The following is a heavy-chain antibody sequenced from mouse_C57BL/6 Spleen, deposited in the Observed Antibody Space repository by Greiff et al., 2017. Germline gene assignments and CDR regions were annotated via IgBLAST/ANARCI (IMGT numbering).Heavy chain of an antibody. D-gene: IGHD1-1*01. V-gene: IGHV5-9-1*02. CDR1: GFTFSSYA. CDR3: TRENTVGSYWYFEG. J-gene: IGHJ1*03. CDR2: ISSGGDYI. Sequence: EVKLVESGEGLVKPGGSLKLSCAASGFTFSSYAMSWVRQTPEKRLEWVAYISSGGDYIYYADTVKGRFTISRDNARNTLYLQMSSLKSEDTAMYYCTRENTVGSYWYFEGWGTGTTVTVSS.